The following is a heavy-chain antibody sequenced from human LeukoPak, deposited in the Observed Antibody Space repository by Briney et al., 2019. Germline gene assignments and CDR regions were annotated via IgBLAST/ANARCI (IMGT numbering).Heavy chain of an antibody. V-gene: IGHV1-3*01. J-gene: IGHJ4*02. CDR1: GYTFTSYA. CDR2: INAGNGNT. CDR3: ARGRGFRYYGSGSYYPLKY. D-gene: IGHD3-10*01. Sequence: ASVNVSCKASGYTFTSYAMHWVRQAPGQRLEWMGWINAGNGNTKYSQKFQGRVTITRDTSASTAYMELSSLRSEDTAVYYCARGRGFRYYGSGSYYPLKYWGQGTLVTVSS.